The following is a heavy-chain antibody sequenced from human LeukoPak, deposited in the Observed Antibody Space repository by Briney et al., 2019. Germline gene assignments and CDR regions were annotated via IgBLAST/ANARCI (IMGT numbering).Heavy chain of an antibody. CDR1: GFTFSSYA. CDR2: ISGSGGST. CDR3: AKDLSFSYHPSYFDY. V-gene: IGHV3-23*01. J-gene: IGHJ4*02. D-gene: IGHD1-26*01. Sequence: PGGSLRLSCAASGFTFSSYAMSWVRQAPGKGLEWVSAISGSGGSTYYADSVKGRFTISRDNSKNTLYLQMNSLRAEDTAVYYCAKDLSFSYHPSYFDYWGQGTLVTVSS.